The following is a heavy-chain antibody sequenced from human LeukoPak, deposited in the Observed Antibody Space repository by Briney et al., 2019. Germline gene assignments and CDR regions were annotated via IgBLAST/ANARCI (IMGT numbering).Heavy chain of an antibody. CDR1: GYTFTSYD. V-gene: IGHV1-8*03. Sequence: ASVKVSCKASGYTFTSYDINWVRQATGQGLEWMGWMNPNSGNTGYAQKFQGRVTITRNTSISTAYMELSSLRSEDTAVYYCARGESSRYYDFWSGYSYYYYYYMDVWGKGTTVTVSS. CDR3: ARGESSRYYDFWSGYSYYYYYYMDV. CDR2: MNPNSGNT. J-gene: IGHJ6*03. D-gene: IGHD3-3*01.